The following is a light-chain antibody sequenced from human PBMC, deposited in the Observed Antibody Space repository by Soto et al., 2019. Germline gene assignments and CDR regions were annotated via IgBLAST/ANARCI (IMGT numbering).Light chain of an antibody. CDR3: QQYGSSPLYT. CDR2: GAS. V-gene: IGKV3-20*01. Sequence: EIVLTQSPGTLSLSPGERATLSCRASQSVSSSYLAWYQQKPGQAPRLLSYGASSRATGIPDRFSGSGSGTDFTLTISRLEPEDFAVYYCQQYGSSPLYTLGQGTKLEIK. CDR1: QSVSSSY. J-gene: IGKJ2*01.